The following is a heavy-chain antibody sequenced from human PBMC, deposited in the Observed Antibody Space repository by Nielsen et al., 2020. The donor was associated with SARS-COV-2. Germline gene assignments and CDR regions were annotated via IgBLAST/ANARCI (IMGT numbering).Heavy chain of an antibody. D-gene: IGHD5-24*01. CDR1: GGSFSGYY. CDR2: INHSGTA. J-gene: IGHJ4*02. Sequence: SETLSLTCAVYGGSFSGYYWSWIRQPPGKGLEWIGEINHSGTANYNPSLKSRVTISIDTSKNQFSLKLTSVTAADTAVYYCVRIDMATISVDYWGRGTLVTVSS. V-gene: IGHV4-34*01. CDR3: VRIDMATISVDY.